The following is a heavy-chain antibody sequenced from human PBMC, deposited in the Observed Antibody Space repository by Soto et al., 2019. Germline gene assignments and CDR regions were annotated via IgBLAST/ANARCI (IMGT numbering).Heavy chain of an antibody. CDR2: INPNGGST. CDR1: GYTFTSFY. V-gene: IGHV1-46*01. J-gene: IGHJ4*02. CDR3: ARGLTSGDY. Sequence: QVQLVQSGAEVKNPGASVKVSCKASGYTFTSFYIHWVRQAPGQGLEWMSIINPNGGSTNYAQNLQGRVTLTRYTSTKTFYMELSSLRSEDTAVYYCARGLTSGDYWGQGTLVTVSS.